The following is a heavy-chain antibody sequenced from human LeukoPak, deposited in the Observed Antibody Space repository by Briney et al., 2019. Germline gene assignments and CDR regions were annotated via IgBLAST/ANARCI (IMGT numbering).Heavy chain of an antibody. CDR3: ARGRVGGVFDY. Sequence: SETLSLTCGVYGGSFSSYYGYWIRKSPGKGLEWIGEINDNGGTNYNPSLKSRVTISVDTSKNQLSLKMSSVNAADTAVYCCARGRVGGVFDYWGQGTLVTVSS. J-gene: IGHJ4*02. CDR2: INDNGGT. D-gene: IGHD3-16*01. CDR1: GGSFSSYY. V-gene: IGHV4-34*01.